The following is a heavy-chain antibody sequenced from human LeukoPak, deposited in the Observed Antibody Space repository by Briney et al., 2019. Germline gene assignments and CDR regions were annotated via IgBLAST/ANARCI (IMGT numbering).Heavy chain of an antibody. CDR3: ARGAAIVGATKGGDY. CDR2: ISAYNGNT. V-gene: IGHV1-18*01. Sequence: ESSVKVSCKASGYTFTSYGISWVRQPPGQGIEWMGGISAYNGNTNDAQKLQGRVTMTTDTSTSTAYMELRSLRSDDTAVYYCARGAAIVGATKGGDYWGQGTLVTVSS. CDR1: GYTFTSYG. J-gene: IGHJ4*02. D-gene: IGHD1-26*01.